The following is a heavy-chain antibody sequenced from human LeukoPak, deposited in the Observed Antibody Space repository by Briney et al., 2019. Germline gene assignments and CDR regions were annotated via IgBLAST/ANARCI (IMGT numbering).Heavy chain of an antibody. J-gene: IGHJ6*02. V-gene: IGHV1-8*01. D-gene: IGHD7-27*01. CDR2: VNPNSGNT. CDR1: GYTFTSYD. CDR3: ARFFLGILGYYYYGMDV. Sequence: ASVTVSCKASGYTFTSYDIHWVRPAAGQGLEWMGWVNPNSGNTGYAQKFQGRVTMTRNTSISTAYMELSSLRSEDTAVYYCARFFLGILGYYYYGMDVWGQGTTVTVSS.